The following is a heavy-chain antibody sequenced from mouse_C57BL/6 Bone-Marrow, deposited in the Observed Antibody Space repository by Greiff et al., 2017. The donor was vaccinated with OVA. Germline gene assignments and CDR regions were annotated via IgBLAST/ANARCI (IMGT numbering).Heavy chain of an antibody. CDR1: GYTFTSYT. CDR2: INPSSGYT. Sequence: VQLQESGAELARPGASVKMSCKASGYTFTSYTMHWVKQRPGQGLEWIGYINPSSGYTKYNQKFKDKATLTADKSSSTAYMQLSSLTSEDSAVYYCAQSLYYGSSPFAYWGQGTLVTVSA. D-gene: IGHD1-1*01. CDR3: AQSLYYGSSPFAY. V-gene: IGHV1-4*01. J-gene: IGHJ3*01.